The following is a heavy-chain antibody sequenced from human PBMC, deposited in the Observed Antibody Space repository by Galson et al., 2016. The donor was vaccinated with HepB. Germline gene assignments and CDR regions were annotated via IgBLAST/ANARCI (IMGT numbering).Heavy chain of an antibody. CDR1: GFTFSSYS. D-gene: IGHD4-17*01. J-gene: IGHJ4*02. V-gene: IGHV3-21*01. CDR3: AREDIYGDYVYFDY. CDR2: ISRTSNYI. Sequence: SLRLSCAASGFTFSSYSMTWVRQAPGKGLEWVSSISRTSNYIYYGDSVKGRFAISRDNAQNSLYLQMNSLRAEDTAIYYCAREDIYGDYVYFDYWGQGSLVTVSS.